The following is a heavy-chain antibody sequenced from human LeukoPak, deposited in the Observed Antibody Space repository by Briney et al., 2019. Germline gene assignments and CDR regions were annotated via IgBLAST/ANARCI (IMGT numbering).Heavy chain of an antibody. Sequence: SETLSLTCTVSGCSISSSSYYWGWMRQPPGNGLEWIGSIYYSGSTYYNPSLKSRVTISVDTSKNQFSLKLSSVTAADTAVYYCAREKKSGSYWRDGMDVWGQGTTVTVSS. V-gene: IGHV4-39*02. J-gene: IGHJ6*02. CDR1: GCSISSSSYY. D-gene: IGHD1-26*01. CDR2: IYYSGST. CDR3: AREKKSGSYWRDGMDV.